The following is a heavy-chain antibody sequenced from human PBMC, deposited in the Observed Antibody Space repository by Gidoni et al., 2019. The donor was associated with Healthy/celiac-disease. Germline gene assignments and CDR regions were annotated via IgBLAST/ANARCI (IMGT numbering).Heavy chain of an antibody. V-gene: IGHV3-53*01. CDR3: AREDRGYYFDY. CDR1: GFTVSSNY. Sequence: EVQLVESGGGLIQPGGSLRLSCAASGFTVSSNYMSWVRQAPGMGLEWVSVIYSGGSTYYADSVKGRFTISRDNSKNTLYLQMNSLRAEDTAVYYCAREDRGYYFDYWGQGTLVTVSS. J-gene: IGHJ4*02. CDR2: IYSGGST.